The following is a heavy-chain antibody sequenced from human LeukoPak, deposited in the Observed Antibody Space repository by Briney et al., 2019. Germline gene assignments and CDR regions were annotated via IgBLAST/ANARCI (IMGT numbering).Heavy chain of an antibody. CDR1: GGTFSSYA. CDR2: IIPIFGTA. CDR3: ATSSSGGSADWFDP. Sequence: ASVKVSCKASGGTFSSYAISWVRQAPGQGLEWMGGIIPIFGTADYAQKFQGRVTITADESTSTAYMELSSLRSEDTAVYYCATSSSGGSADWFDPWGQGTLVTVSS. J-gene: IGHJ5*02. V-gene: IGHV1-69*13. D-gene: IGHD6-19*01.